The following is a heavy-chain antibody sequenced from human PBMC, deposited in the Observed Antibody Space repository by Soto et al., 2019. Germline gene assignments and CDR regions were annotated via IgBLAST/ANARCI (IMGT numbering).Heavy chain of an antibody. CDR3: ARGRSFSYDSTPPPMFDP. CDR1: GFTFSTFD. CDR2: IGTLSDT. D-gene: IGHD3-10*01. J-gene: IGHJ5*02. Sequence: DVQLVESGGGLVQPGGSLRLPCAGSGFTFSTFDIHWVRQAPGNGLEWVSGIGTLSDTFYAASVQGRFTISRRNAKNSVYLQMNSLRAGDTAFYCCARGRSFSYDSTPPPMFDPWGQGTLVTVSS. V-gene: IGHV3-13*01.